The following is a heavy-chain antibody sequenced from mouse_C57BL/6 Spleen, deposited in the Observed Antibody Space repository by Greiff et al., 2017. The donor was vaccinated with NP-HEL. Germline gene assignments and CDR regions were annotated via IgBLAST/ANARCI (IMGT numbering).Heavy chain of an antibody. D-gene: IGHD4-1*01. V-gene: IGHV1-53*01. J-gene: IGHJ2*01. CDR1: GYTFTSYW. CDR3: ARIGNWDGDY. Sequence: QVQLQQPGTELVKPGASVKLSCKASGYTFTSYWLHWVKQRPGQGIEWIGNINPSNGGTNYNEQFKSKATLTVDKSSSTDYMQRSSLTSEDSAVYYCARIGNWDGDYWGQGTTLTVSS. CDR2: INPSNGGT.